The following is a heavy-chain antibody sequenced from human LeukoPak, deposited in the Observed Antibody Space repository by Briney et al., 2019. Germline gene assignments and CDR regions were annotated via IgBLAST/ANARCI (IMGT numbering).Heavy chain of an antibody. Sequence: GGSLRLSCAASGFTFSSYAMHWVRQAPGKGLEWVAVISYDGSNKYYAHSVKGRFTISRDNSKNTLYLQMNSLRAEDTAVYYCARNYQWLVYNWFDPWGQGTLVTVSS. CDR1: GFTFSSYA. D-gene: IGHD6-19*01. CDR3: ARNYQWLVYNWFDP. CDR2: ISYDGSNK. V-gene: IGHV3-30*04. J-gene: IGHJ5*02.